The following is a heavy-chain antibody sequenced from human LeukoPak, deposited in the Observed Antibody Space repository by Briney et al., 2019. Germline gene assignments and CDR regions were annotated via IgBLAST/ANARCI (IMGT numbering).Heavy chain of an antibody. CDR3: ARGPVVPAATYYFDY. Sequence: ASVKVSCKASGGTFSSYAISWLRQAPGQGLEWMGGIIPIFGTANYAQKFQGRVTITTDESTSTAYMELSSLRSEDTAVYYCARGPVVPAATYYFDYWGQGTLVTVSS. D-gene: IGHD2-2*01. V-gene: IGHV1-69*05. CDR1: GGTFSSYA. CDR2: IIPIFGTA. J-gene: IGHJ4*02.